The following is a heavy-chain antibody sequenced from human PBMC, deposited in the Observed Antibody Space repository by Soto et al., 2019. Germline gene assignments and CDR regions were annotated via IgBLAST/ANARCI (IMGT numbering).Heavy chain of an antibody. CDR3: ARGRLISLYYFDY. CDR1: GFTFSNYY. J-gene: IGHJ4*02. V-gene: IGHV3-13*01. CDR2: IGTAGDT. Sequence: GGSLRLSCAASGFTFSNYYRHWVRKVTGKGLEWVSTIGTAGDTYYPGSVKGRFTISRENAKNSLYLQMNSLRAEDTAVYYCARGRLISLYYFDYWGQGTLVTAPQ. D-gene: IGHD2-15*01.